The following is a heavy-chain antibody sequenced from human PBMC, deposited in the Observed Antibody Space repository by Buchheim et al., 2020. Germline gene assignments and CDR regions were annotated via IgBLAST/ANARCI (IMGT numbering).Heavy chain of an antibody. CDR2: ISGSGGST. V-gene: IGHV3-23*01. J-gene: IGHJ6*02. CDR3: AKDLAPAAVHYYYYYGMDV. Sequence: EVQLLESGGGLVQPGGSLRLSCAASGFTFSSYVMSWVRQAPGKGLEWVSAISGSGGSTYYADSVKGRFTISRDNSKNTLYLQMNSLRAEDTAVYYCAKDLAPAAVHYYYYYGMDVWGQGTT. D-gene: IGHD2-2*01. CDR1: GFTFSSYV.